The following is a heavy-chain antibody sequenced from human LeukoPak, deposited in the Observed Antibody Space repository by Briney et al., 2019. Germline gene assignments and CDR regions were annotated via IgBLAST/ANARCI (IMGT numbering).Heavy chain of an antibody. V-gene: IGHV3-15*01. CDR2: IKSKTDGGTT. CDR1: GFTFSNAW. Sequence: PGGSLRLSCAASGFTFSNAWMSWVRQAPGKGLEWVGRIKSKTDGGTTDYAAPVKGRFTISRDDSKNTLYLQMNSLKTEDTAVYYCTTPPGYSSSRAVYWGQGTLVTVSS. J-gene: IGHJ4*02. CDR3: TTPPGYSSSRAVY. D-gene: IGHD6-13*01.